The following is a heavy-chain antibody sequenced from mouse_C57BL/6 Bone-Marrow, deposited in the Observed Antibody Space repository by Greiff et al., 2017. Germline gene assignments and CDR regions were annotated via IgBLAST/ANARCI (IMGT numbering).Heavy chain of an antibody. J-gene: IGHJ2*01. Sequence: VQLQQPGAELVKPGASVKMSCKASGYTFTSYWITWVKQRPGPGLEWLGDIYPGSGSTNYNEKFKSKATLTVYTSSSSAYMQLSSLTSDDSAFYYCAREEGFYGYYFDDGGQGTTLTVSS. CDR3: AREEGFYGYYFDD. CDR2: IYPGSGST. CDR1: GYTFTSYW. V-gene: IGHV1-55*01. D-gene: IGHD2-2*01.